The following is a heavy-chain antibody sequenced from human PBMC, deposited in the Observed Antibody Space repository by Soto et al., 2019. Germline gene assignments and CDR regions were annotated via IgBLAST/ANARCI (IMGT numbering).Heavy chain of an antibody. CDR3: VREVRRDFDF. CDR1: GFTFSSYE. Sequence: LRLSCAASGFTFSSYEMNWVRQAPGKGLEWISYISTSGSTIFYADSVKGRFTISRDNAKNSLYLQMNSLRAEDTAVYYCVREVRRDFDFWGQGTPVTVSS. V-gene: IGHV3-48*03. D-gene: IGHD3-10*01. CDR2: ISTSGSTI. J-gene: IGHJ4*02.